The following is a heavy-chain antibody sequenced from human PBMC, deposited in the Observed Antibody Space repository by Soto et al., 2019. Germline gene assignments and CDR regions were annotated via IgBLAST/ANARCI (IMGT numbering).Heavy chain of an antibody. D-gene: IGHD6-6*01. CDR1: GGSVSSGSYY. CDR2: IYYSGRT. V-gene: IGHV4-61*01. CDR3: ARHHPGSSVPIDY. Sequence: QVQLQESGPGLVEPSATLSLTCTVSGGSVSSGSYYWSWIRQPPGKGLEWIGYIYYSGRTNYNPPLKSRVTISVDTPQNQFSLKLSSVTAADTAVYYCARHHPGSSVPIDYWGQGTLVTVSS. J-gene: IGHJ4*02.